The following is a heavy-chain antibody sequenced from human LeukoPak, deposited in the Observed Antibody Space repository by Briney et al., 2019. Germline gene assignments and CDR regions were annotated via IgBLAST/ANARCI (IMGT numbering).Heavy chain of an antibody. J-gene: IGHJ4*02. CDR3: ARLRGDRAVDY. CDR2: IYYSGST. Sequence: SETLSLTCTVSGGSISSSSYYWGWIRQPPGKGLEWIGSIYYSGSTYYNPSLKSRVTISVDTSKNQFSLKLSSVTAADTAVYYCARLRGDRAVDYWGQGTLVTVSS. V-gene: IGHV4-39*01. CDR1: GGSISSSSYY. D-gene: IGHD3-3*01.